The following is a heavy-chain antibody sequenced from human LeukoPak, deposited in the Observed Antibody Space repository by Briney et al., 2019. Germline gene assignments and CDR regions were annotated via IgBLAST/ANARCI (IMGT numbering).Heavy chain of an antibody. CDR1: GGPITTYY. Sequence: TSETLSLTCTVSGGPITTYYLSWIRQSAGMGLEWIGRISGSGVITYNPSLKSRVILSLDTSNSHFSLKLISVTAADTAVYYCARDSGTTGEVKFDPWGQGMLVTVSS. V-gene: IGHV4-4*07. CDR2: ISGSGVI. D-gene: IGHD3-10*01. J-gene: IGHJ5*02. CDR3: ARDSGTTGEVKFDP.